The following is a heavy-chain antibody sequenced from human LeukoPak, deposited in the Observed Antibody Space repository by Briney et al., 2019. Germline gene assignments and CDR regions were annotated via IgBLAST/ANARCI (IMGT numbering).Heavy chain of an antibody. D-gene: IGHD1-26*01. CDR2: ISYDGSNK. J-gene: IGHJ5*02. CDR3: ATSPIVGATPFGP. CDR1: GFTFSSYA. Sequence: GGSLRLSCAASGFTFSSYAMHWVRQAPGKGLEWVAVISYDGSNKYYADSVKGRFTISRDNSKNTLYLQMNSLRAEDTAVYYCATSPIVGATPFGPWGQGTLVTVSS. V-gene: IGHV3-30-3*01.